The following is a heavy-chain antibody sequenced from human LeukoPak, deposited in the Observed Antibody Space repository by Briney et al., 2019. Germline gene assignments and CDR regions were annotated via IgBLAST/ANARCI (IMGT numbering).Heavy chain of an antibody. CDR3: AKVTYGSGTYGAFDY. D-gene: IGHD3-10*01. V-gene: IGHV3-23*01. CDR2: IRGTGTST. Sequence: GGSLRLSCAASGFTFSSYGMSWVRQAPGKGLEWVSAIRGTGTSTYYADSVKGRFTISRDNSKNTLYLQMNSLRAEDTAVYYCAKVTYGSGTYGAFDYWGQGTLVTVSS. CDR1: GFTFSSYG. J-gene: IGHJ4*02.